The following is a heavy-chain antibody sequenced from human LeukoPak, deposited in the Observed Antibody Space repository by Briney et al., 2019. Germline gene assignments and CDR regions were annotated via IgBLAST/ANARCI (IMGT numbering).Heavy chain of an antibody. CDR2: IYYSGST. Sequence: SEALSLTCTVSGGSISSYYWSWIRQPPGKGLEWIGYIYYSGSTNYNPSLKSRVTISVDTSKNQFSLKLSSVTAADTAVYYCARVRTSWPDYWGQGTLVTVSS. V-gene: IGHV4-59*01. J-gene: IGHJ4*02. CDR3: ARVRTSWPDY. CDR1: GGSISSYY.